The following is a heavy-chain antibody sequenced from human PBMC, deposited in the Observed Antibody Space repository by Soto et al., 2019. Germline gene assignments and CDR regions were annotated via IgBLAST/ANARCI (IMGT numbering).Heavy chain of an antibody. CDR3: MRDYLGY. Sequence: SLRLSRTTSGFSFSDYWMIWVRQAPGKGPQWVASIKGDDSAKQYEDSVKGRFIISRDNAKNSLHLQMNDLRGDDSALYYCMRDYLGYWGPGTPVTVSS. CDR1: GFSFSDYW. CDR2: IKGDDSAK. J-gene: IGHJ4*01. V-gene: IGHV3-7*01.